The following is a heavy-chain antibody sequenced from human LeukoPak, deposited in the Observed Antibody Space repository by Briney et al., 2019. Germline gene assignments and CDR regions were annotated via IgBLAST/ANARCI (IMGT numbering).Heavy chain of an antibody. V-gene: IGHV1-8*01. CDR1: GYSLTSHD. D-gene: IGHD6-13*01. Sequence: ASVKVSCKASGYSLTSHDTNWVRQATGQGLEWMGWMNPNSGNTGYAQKFQDRVTMTRNTSISTAYLELSSLGSEDTAMYYCASALKRGSAGTLIDHWGQGTLVTVSS. J-gene: IGHJ4*02. CDR2: MNPNSGNT. CDR3: ASALKRGSAGTLIDH.